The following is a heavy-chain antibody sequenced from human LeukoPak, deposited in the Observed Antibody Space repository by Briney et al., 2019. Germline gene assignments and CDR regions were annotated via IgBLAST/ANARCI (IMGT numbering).Heavy chain of an antibody. CDR2: ISWNSGSI. D-gene: IGHD3-16*01. V-gene: IGHV3-9*01. J-gene: IGHJ4*02. CDR1: GFTFDDYA. Sequence: GRSLRLSCAASGFTFDDYAMHWVRQAPGKGLEWVSGISWNSGSIGYADSVKGRFTIFRDNAKNSLYLQMNSLRSEDTAVYYCARVRGDYYFDYWGLGTLVTVSS. CDR3: ARVRGDYYFDY.